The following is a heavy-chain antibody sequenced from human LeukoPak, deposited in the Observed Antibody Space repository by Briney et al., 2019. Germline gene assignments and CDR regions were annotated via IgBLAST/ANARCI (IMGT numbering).Heavy chain of an antibody. CDR1: GGSISSSNW. V-gene: IGHV4-4*02. D-gene: IGHD3-10*01. J-gene: IGHJ3*02. CDR2: IYHSGST. CDR3: ARDVLRFGDLNAFDI. Sequence: SETLSLTCAVSGGSISSSNWWSWVRQPPGKGLEWIGEIYHSGSTNYNPSLKSRVTISVDKSKNQFSLKLSSVTAADTAVYYCARDVLRFGDLNAFDIWGQVTMVTVSS.